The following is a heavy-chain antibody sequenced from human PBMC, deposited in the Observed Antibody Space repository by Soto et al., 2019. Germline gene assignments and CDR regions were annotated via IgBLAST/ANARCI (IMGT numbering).Heavy chain of an antibody. CDR3: ARDLPASGWFDP. V-gene: IGHV4-59*02. CDR1: VVAVTSHY. CDR2: IYFRGSA. D-gene: IGHD6-25*01. J-gene: IGHJ5*02. Sequence: SEALYLTCGFSVVAVTSHYWGWLRQSPGKGLEWIGSIYFRGSANYNPSLNGRATILLDTSKDQLSLNLTSVTTADSAVYYCARDLPASGWFDPWGQGTLVTVSS.